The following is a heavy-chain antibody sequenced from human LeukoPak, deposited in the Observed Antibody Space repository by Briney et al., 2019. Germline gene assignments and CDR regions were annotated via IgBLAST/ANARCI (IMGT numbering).Heavy chain of an antibody. Sequence: ASVKVSCKASGYSFNDKYLHWGRQAPGQGLEWIVSINPNSGGTNYAQKFQGRVTMTTDTSMSTAYMELSRLTSDDTAVYYCARAGGRSWFDPWGQGTLVTVSS. CDR1: GYSFNDKY. CDR2: INPNSGGT. CDR3: ARAGGRSWFDP. J-gene: IGHJ5*02. V-gene: IGHV1-2*02.